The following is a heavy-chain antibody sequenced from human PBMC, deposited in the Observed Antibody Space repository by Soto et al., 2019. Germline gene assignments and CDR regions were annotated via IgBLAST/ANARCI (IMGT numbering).Heavy chain of an antibody. D-gene: IGHD3-3*01. V-gene: IGHV3-23*01. CDR3: AKDGWDQITIFGVVLPGGWFDP. Sequence: PGGSLRLSCAASGFTFSSYAMSWVRQAPGKGLEWVSAISGSGGSTYYADSVKGRFTISRDNSKNTLYLQMNSLRAEDTAVYYCAKDGWDQITIFGVVLPGGWFDPWGQGTLVTVSS. CDR2: ISGSGGST. J-gene: IGHJ5*02. CDR1: GFTFSSYA.